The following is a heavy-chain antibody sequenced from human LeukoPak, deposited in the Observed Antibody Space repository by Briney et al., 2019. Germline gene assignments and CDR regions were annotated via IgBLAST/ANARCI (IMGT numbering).Heavy chain of an antibody. CDR2: IYTSGST. V-gene: IGHV4-61*02. J-gene: IGHJ3*02. D-gene: IGHD6-19*01. CDR1: GGSISSGSYY. Sequence: SETLSLTCTVSGGSISSGSYYWSWIRQPAGKGLEWIGRIYTSGSTNYNPSLKSRVTISVDTSKNRFSLKLSSVTAADTAVYYCARVVSSVSGWYFGIWGQGTMVTVSS. CDR3: ARVVSSVSGWYFGI.